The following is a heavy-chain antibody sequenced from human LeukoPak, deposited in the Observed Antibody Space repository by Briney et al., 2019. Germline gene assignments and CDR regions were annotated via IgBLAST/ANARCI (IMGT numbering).Heavy chain of an antibody. Sequence: GRSLRLSCAASGFTFSDYYMSWIRQAPGKGLEWVSYISSSGSTIYYADSVKGRFTISRDNAKNSLYLQMNSLRAEDTAVYYCARKYCGGDCYPSSAYYFDYWGQGTLVTVSS. CDR3: ARKYCGGDCYPSSAYYFDY. D-gene: IGHD2-21*02. V-gene: IGHV3-11*01. J-gene: IGHJ4*02. CDR2: ISSSGSTI. CDR1: GFTFSDYY.